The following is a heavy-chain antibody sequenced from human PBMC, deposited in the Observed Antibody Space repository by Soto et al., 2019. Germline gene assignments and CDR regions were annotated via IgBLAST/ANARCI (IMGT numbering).Heavy chain of an antibody. Sequence: KGLEWVSYISSSSSTIYYADSVKGRFTISRDNAKNSLYLQMSSLRDEDTDVYYFAREGFDRRGHRDYLEFWVNRTLVT. CDR3: AREGFDRRGHRDYLEF. J-gene: IGHJ4*01. V-gene: IGHV3-48*02. CDR2: ISSSSSTI. D-gene: IGHD3-22*01.